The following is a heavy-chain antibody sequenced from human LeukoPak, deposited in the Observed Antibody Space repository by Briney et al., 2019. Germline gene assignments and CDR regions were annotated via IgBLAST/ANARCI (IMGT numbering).Heavy chain of an antibody. CDR2: IYPGDADT. J-gene: IGHJ4*02. V-gene: IGHV5-51*01. Sequence: GAPLKISCRGSGCGFTSCWIGWGRRMPGKGVEWMGIIYPGDADTRYRASFQGQVTISADKSISTAYLQWSSLKASDTAMYYCARRGWAAAGTNWGQGTLVTVSS. CDR1: GCGFTSCW. D-gene: IGHD6-13*01. CDR3: ARRGWAAAGTN.